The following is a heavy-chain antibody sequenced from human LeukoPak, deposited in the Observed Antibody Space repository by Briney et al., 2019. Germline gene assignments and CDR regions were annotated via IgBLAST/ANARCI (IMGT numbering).Heavy chain of an antibody. Sequence: GGSLRLSCAASGCTLSNHWMTWVRQVPGRGPEWVANVNRDGSETYYLDSVKGRFTISRDNAKSSLYLQMNSLRAEDTALYYCVRNNAMDVWGQGTAVIVSS. D-gene: IGHD2-8*01. CDR3: VRNNAMDV. V-gene: IGHV3-7*03. J-gene: IGHJ6*02. CDR2: VNRDGSET. CDR1: GCTLSNHW.